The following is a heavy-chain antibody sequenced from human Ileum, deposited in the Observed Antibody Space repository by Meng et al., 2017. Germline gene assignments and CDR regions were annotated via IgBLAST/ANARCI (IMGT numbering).Heavy chain of an antibody. Sequence: QVQLQESGPGLVRPSETLSLPCAGSGGSVSGRSYYWTWIRQPPGKGLEWIGYVFDSGTTKYNPSLSSRVTISSDTSKNRFSLELTSVTAADTAVYYCATDVYGDGLAYLDHWGQGSLVTVSS. D-gene: IGHD4-17*01. V-gene: IGHV4-61*01. J-gene: IGHJ4*02. CDR1: GGSVSGRSYY. CDR2: VFDSGTT. CDR3: ATDVYGDGLAYLDH.